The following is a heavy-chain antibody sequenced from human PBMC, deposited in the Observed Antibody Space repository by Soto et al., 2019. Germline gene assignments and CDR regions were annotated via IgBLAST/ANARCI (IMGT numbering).Heavy chain of an antibody. Sequence: GESLKISCKGSGYSFTSYWIGWVRQMPGKGLEWMGIIYPGDSDTRYSPSFQGQVTISADKSISTAYLQGSSLKASDTAMYYCARRPLGYCSGGSCYLGWGPYVAFDIWGQGTMVTVSS. CDR1: GYSFTSYW. J-gene: IGHJ3*02. V-gene: IGHV5-51*01. CDR3: ARRPLGYCSGGSCYLGWGPYVAFDI. CDR2: IYPGDSDT. D-gene: IGHD2-15*01.